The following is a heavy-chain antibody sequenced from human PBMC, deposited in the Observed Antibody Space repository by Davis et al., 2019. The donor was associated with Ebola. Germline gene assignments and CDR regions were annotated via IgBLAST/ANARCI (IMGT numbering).Heavy chain of an antibody. Sequence: SETLSLTCTVAGGGRSPEYWSWIRQSPGKGLEWIGYVEYNGRTEYIPSLNSRITISVDTSKSQVSLKLRSVTAADSAVYSCARGVYGAYFDYWGQGILVTVSS. CDR2: VEYNGRT. D-gene: IGHD4-17*01. V-gene: IGHV4-59*01. CDR3: ARGVYGAYFDY. J-gene: IGHJ4*02. CDR1: GGGRSPEY.